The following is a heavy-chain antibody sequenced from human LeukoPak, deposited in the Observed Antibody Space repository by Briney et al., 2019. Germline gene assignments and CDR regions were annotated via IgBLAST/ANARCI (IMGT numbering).Heavy chain of an antibody. J-gene: IGHJ6*03. D-gene: IGHD1/OR15-1a*01. CDR3: ARLGKTYYMDV. V-gene: IGHV4-59*08. CDR2: LYHSGAA. Sequence: PSETLSLTCTVSGDSISNYYWTWIRQTPGKGLEWIGNLYHSGAADYNPSLKTRVTASVDTSKDQFSLSLRSSTAADTAVYFCARLGKTYYMDVWGTGTMVTVSS. CDR1: GDSISNYY.